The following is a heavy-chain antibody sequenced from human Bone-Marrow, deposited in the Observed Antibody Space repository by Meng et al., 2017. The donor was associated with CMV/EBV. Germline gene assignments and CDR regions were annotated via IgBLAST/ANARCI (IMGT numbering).Heavy chain of an antibody. J-gene: IGHJ3*02. Sequence: SVNVSCKVSGYTLTELSMHWVRQAPGKGLEWMGWINPNSGGTNYAQKFQGRVTVTRDTSISTAYMELSSLRSEDTAVYYCARERGYNRHDAFDIWGQGTMVTVSS. V-gene: IGHV1-2*02. CDR1: GYTLTELS. CDR3: ARERGYNRHDAFDI. CDR2: INPNSGGT. D-gene: IGHD5-24*01.